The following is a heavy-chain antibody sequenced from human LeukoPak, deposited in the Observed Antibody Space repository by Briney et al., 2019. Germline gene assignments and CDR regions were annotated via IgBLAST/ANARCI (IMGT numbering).Heavy chain of an antibody. CDR1: GGSISSYY. CDR2: IYYSGST. V-gene: IGHV4-59*12. D-gene: IGHD3-22*01. CDR3: ARDVSNYYDSSGYYQIDY. Sequence: SETLSLTCTVSGGSISSYYWSWIRQPPGKGLEWIGYIYYSGSTNYNPSLKSRVTISVDTSKNQFSLKLSSVTAADTAVYYCARDVSNYYDSSGYYQIDYWGQGTLVTVSS. J-gene: IGHJ4*02.